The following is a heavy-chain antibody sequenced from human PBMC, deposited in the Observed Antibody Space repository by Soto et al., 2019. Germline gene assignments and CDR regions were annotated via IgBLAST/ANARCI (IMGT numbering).Heavy chain of an antibody. CDR1: GGSFSGYY. V-gene: IGHV4-34*01. CDR3: ARGPGYSGYDEDYYYYGMDV. Sequence: LSLTCAVYGGSFSGYYWSWIRQPPGKGLEWIGEINRSGSTNYNPSLKSRVTISVDTSKNQFSLKLSSVTAADTAVYYCARGPGYSGYDEDYYYYGMDVWGQGTTVTVSS. CDR2: INRSGST. J-gene: IGHJ6*02. D-gene: IGHD5-12*01.